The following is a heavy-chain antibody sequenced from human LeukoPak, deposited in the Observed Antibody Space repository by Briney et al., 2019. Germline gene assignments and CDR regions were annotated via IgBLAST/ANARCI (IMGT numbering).Heavy chain of an antibody. Sequence: SETLSLTCTVSGGSLSSYYWSWIWQPLGKGLEWIGYIYYSGSTNYNPSLKSRVTISVDTSKNQFSLKLSSVTAADTAVYYCARYGSASYYNGPPFDYWGQGTLVTVSS. J-gene: IGHJ4*02. D-gene: IGHD3-10*01. V-gene: IGHV4-59*01. CDR3: ARYGSASYYNGPPFDY. CDR1: GGSLSSYY. CDR2: IYYSGST.